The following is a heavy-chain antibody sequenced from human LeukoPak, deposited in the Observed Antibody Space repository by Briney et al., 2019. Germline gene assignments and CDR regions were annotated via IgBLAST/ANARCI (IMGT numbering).Heavy chain of an antibody. Sequence: GXSLRLSCAASGFTFSSYAMSWVRQAPGKGLEGVSAISGGSADYAYSVKGGFSISIDNSKNTLYLQMNRLRDEDTDVYYCAKDRSSRYDFWSGSFSHYYYYMDVWGKGTTVTVSS. CDR2: ISGGSA. V-gene: IGHV3-23*01. CDR1: GFTFSSYA. D-gene: IGHD3-3*01. CDR3: AKDRSSRYDFWSGSFSHYYYYMDV. J-gene: IGHJ6*03.